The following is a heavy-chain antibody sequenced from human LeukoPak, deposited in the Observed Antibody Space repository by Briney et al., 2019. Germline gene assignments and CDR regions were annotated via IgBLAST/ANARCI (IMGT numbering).Heavy chain of an antibody. Sequence: SETLSLTCTVSGGSISSGGYYWSWIRQPPGKGLEWIGYNYHSGSTYYNPSLKSRVTISVDRSKNQFSLKLSSVTAADTAVYYCAREHDYVWGSPWGQGTLVTVSS. D-gene: IGHD3-16*01. J-gene: IGHJ5*02. CDR2: NYHSGST. V-gene: IGHV4-30-2*01. CDR1: GGSISSGGYY. CDR3: AREHDYVWGSP.